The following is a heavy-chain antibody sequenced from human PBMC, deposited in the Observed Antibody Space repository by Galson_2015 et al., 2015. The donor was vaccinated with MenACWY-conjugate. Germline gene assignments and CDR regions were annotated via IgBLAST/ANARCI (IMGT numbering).Heavy chain of an antibody. D-gene: IGHD3-22*01. CDR3: TTPTINYYDSSGYRIEIDY. J-gene: IGHJ4*02. V-gene: IGHV3-15*07. CDR1: GFTFIAAW. Sequence: SLRLSCAASGFTFIAAWMNWVRQAPGKGLAWVGRIKSKTDGGTTDYAAPVKGRFTISRDDSKNTLYLQMNSLKTEDTAVYYCTTPTINYYDSSGYRIEIDYWGQGTLVTVSS. CDR2: IKSKTDGGTT.